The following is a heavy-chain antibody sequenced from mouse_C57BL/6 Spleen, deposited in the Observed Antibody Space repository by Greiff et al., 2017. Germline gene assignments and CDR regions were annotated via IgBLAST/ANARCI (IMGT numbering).Heavy chain of an antibody. Sequence: QVQLKQSGAELVKPGASVKISCKASGYAFSSYWMNWVKQRPGKGLEWIGQIYPGDGDTNYNGKFKGKATLTADQSSSTAYMQLSSLTSEDSAVYFCARDYYGKGYAMDYWGQGTSVTVSS. CDR3: ARDYYGKGYAMDY. CDR2: IYPGDGDT. D-gene: IGHD1-1*01. J-gene: IGHJ4*01. CDR1: GYAFSSYW. V-gene: IGHV1-80*01.